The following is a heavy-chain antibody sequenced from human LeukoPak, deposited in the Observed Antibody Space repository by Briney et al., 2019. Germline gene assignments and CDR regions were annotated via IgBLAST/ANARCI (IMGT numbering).Heavy chain of an antibody. V-gene: IGHV3-30*04. CDR2: ISYDGSNK. J-gene: IGHJ4*02. D-gene: IGHD3-16*02. Sequence: GGSLRLSCAASGFTFSSYAMHWVRQAPGKGLEWVAVISYDGSNKYYADSVKGRFTIPRDNSKNTLYLQMNSLRAEDTAVYYCARDKLYDYVWGSYRYTGYYFDYWGQGTLVTVSS. CDR1: GFTFSSYA. CDR3: ARDKLYDYVWGSYRYTGYYFDY.